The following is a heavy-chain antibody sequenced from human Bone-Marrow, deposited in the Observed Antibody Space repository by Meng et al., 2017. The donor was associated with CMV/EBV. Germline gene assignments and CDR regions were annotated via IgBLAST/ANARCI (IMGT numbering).Heavy chain of an antibody. CDR2: INPNSGGT. CDR3: ARVRGYCSSTSCYTPLGY. Sequence: ASVKVSCKASGYTFTGYYMHWVRQAPGQGLEWMGWINPNSGGTNYAQKFQGRVTMTRDTSISTAYMELSRLRSDDTAVYYCARVRGYCSSTSCYTPLGYWGQGTLVTVS. D-gene: IGHD2-2*02. V-gene: IGHV1-2*02. CDR1: GYTFTGYY. J-gene: IGHJ4*02.